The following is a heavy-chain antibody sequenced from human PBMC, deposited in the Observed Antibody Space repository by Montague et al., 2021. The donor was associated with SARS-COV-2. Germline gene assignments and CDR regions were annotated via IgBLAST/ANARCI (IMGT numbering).Heavy chain of an antibody. D-gene: IGHD3-22*01. CDR3: ARFPYYYDNWFDP. V-gene: IGHV4-39*01. CDR1: GGSISSSSYY. J-gene: IGHJ5*02. Sequence: ETLSLTCTVSGGSISSSSYYWGWIRQPPGKGLEWIGSIYYSGSTYYNPSLKSRVTISVDTSKNQFSLKLSSVTAADTAVYYYARFPYYYDNWFDPWGQGTLVTVSS. CDR2: IYYSGST.